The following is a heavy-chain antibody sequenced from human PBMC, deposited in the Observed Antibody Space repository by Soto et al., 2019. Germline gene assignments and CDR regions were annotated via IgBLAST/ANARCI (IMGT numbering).Heavy chain of an antibody. CDR1: GGTFSSYA. V-gene: IGHV1-69*13. J-gene: IGHJ4*02. CDR2: IIPIFGTA. CDR3: AREIQYYYDSSGYFNY. Sequence: SVKVSCKASGGTFSSYAISWVRQAPGQGLEWMGGIIPIFGTANYAQKFQGRVTITADESTSTAYMELSSLRSEDTAVYYYAREIQYYYDSSGYFNYWGQGTLVTVSS. D-gene: IGHD3-22*01.